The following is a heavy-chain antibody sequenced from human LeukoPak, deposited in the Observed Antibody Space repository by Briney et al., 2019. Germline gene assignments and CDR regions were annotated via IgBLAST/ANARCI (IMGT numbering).Heavy chain of an antibody. V-gene: IGHV1-18*01. CDR3: VRDESVFDI. CDR1: DYTLIDYD. D-gene: IGHD5/OR15-5a*01. Sequence: ASVKVSCKASDYTLIDYDISWVRQATGQGLEWMGWISGYNGNTNYAQKLQGRVTMTTDTSSTTAYMELRSLRFDDTAMYYCVRDESVFDIWGQGTMVTVSS. J-gene: IGHJ3*02. CDR2: ISGYNGNT.